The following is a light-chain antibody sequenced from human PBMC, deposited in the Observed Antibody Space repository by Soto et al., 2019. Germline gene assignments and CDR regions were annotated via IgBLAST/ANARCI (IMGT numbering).Light chain of an antibody. CDR2: RNN. CDR1: SSNIGSNF. V-gene: IGLV1-47*01. Sequence: QSVLTQPPSASGTPGQRVTISCSGSSSNIGSNFIYWYQQLPGTPPKLLIYRNNERPSGVPDRFSGSKSGTSASLAISGLRSEDEADYHCAAWDDSLSGVVFGGGTKLTVL. J-gene: IGLJ2*01. CDR3: AAWDDSLSGVV.